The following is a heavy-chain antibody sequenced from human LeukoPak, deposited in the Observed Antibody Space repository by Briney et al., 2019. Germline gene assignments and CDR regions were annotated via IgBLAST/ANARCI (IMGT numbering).Heavy chain of an antibody. V-gene: IGHV3-23*01. CDR1: GFTFSRYG. J-gene: IGHJ4*02. CDR3: AKGGAVVLTGFDS. CDR2: ITSSGADS. Sequence: GGSLRLSCAASGFTFSRYGMSWVRQAPGKGLEWVAVITSSGADSYYSDSVRGRFTISRDNSKNTLYLQMNSLRAEDTAAYYCAKGGAVVLTGFDSWGQGTLVSVSS. D-gene: IGHD3-22*01.